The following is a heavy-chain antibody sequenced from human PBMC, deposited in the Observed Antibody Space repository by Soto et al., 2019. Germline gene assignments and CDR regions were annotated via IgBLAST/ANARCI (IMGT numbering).Heavy chain of an antibody. CDR3: AREGSSSSYGMDV. D-gene: IGHD6-6*01. J-gene: IGHJ6*02. Sequence: RXSFAASGLTFSGYSMNWVLQAPGKGLEWVSSISSSSSYIYYADSVKGRFTISRDNAKNSLYLQMNSLRAEDTAVYYCAREGSSSSYGMDVWGQGTTVTVSS. CDR1: GLTFSGYS. CDR2: ISSSSSYI. V-gene: IGHV3-21*01.